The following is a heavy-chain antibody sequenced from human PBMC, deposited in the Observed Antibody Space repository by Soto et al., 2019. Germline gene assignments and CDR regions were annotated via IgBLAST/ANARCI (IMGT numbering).Heavy chain of an antibody. CDR3: ARDVNCSGGSCYSTGPYFDY. CDR2: IYTSGST. CDR1: GGSFANYY. V-gene: IGHV4-4*07. J-gene: IGHJ4*02. Sequence: SETLSLTCAVYGGSFANYYWSWIRQPAGKGLEWIGRIYTSGSTNYNPSLKSRVTMSVDTSKNQFSLKLSSVTAADTAVYYCARDVNCSGGSCYSTGPYFDYWGQGTLVTVSS. D-gene: IGHD2-15*01.